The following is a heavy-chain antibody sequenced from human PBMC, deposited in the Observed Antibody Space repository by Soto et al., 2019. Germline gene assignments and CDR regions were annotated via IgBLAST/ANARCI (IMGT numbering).Heavy chain of an antibody. V-gene: IGHV3-7*05. CDR1: GFTFITYW. CDR2: IKGDGSEK. D-gene: IGHD5-12*01. J-gene: IGHJ4*02. Sequence: PGGSLRLSCAASGFTFITYWMSWLRQAPGKGLEWVAHIKGDGSEKYYVDSVKGRFTISRDNAKNSLSLQMNSLRAEDTAVYYCARDGDGYNFPFDYWGQGALVTVSS. CDR3: ARDGDGYNFPFDY.